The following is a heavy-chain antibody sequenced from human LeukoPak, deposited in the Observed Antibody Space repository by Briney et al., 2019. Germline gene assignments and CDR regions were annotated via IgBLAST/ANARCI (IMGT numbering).Heavy chain of an antibody. D-gene: IGHD4-17*01. CDR2: ISSSSTYV. J-gene: IGHJ4*02. Sequence: GGSLRLSCAASGFTFSTYTMNWVRQAPGKGLEWVSSISSSSTYVYYADSVKGRFTISRDNAKNSLYLQMNSLRAEDTAVYYCARDLETVTTRDWGQGTLVTVSS. V-gene: IGHV3-21*01. CDR3: ARDLETVTTRD. CDR1: GFTFSTYT.